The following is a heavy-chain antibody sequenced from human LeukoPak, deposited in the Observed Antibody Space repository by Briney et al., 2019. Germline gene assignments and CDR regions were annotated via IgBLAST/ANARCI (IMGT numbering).Heavy chain of an antibody. V-gene: IGHV4-39*01. D-gene: IGHD5-24*01. CDR2: ICYSGST. J-gene: IGHJ5*02. Sequence: SETLSLTCTVSGGSISSSSYCWGWIRQPPGKGLEWIGSICYSGSTFYNPSLKSRVTLSVNTSKNQFSLKLSSVTAADTAVYYCARTENYIPEDCFDPWGQGTLVTVSS. CDR1: GGSISSSSYC. CDR3: ARTENYIPEDCFDP.